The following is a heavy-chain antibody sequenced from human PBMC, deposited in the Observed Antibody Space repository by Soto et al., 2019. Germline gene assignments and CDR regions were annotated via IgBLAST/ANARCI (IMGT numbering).Heavy chain of an antibody. V-gene: IGHV3-7*05. CDR2: IKADGGEM. J-gene: IGHJ3*02. CDR1: GFTSSSHL. CDR3: ARSQKGAFDI. Sequence: GGSLSPSCAGSGFTSSSHLMGWVRQAPGKGLEWVANIKADGGEMYYVDSVRGRFTISRDNAKNSLYLQMNSLRAEDTAVYYCARSQKGAFDIWGQGTMVTVSS.